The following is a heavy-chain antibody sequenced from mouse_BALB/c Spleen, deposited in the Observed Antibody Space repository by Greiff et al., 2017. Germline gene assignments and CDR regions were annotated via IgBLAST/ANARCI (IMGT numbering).Heavy chain of an antibody. CDR2: ISSGGSYT. D-gene: IGHD1-1*01. V-gene: IGHV5-6-4*01. CDR1: GFTFSSYT. CDR3: TREITTVVAPVFDV. Sequence: EVKLVESGGGLVKPGGSLKLSCAASGFTFSSYTMSWVRQTPEKRLEWVATISSGGSYTYYPDSVKGRFTISRDNAKNTLYLQMSSLKSEDTAMYYCTREITTVVAPVFDVWGAGTTVTVSS. J-gene: IGHJ1*01.